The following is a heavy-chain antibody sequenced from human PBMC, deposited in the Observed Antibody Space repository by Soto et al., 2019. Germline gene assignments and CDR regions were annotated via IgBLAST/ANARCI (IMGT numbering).Heavy chain of an antibody. Sequence: ASVKVSCKVSGYTLTELSMHWVRQAPGQRLEWMGWINAGNGNTKYSQKFQGRVTITRDTSASTAYMELSSLRSEDTAVYYCARRDYLGIFDYWGQGTLVTVSS. D-gene: IGHD4-17*01. J-gene: IGHJ4*02. CDR1: GYTLTELS. CDR3: ARRDYLGIFDY. V-gene: IGHV1-3*01. CDR2: INAGNGNT.